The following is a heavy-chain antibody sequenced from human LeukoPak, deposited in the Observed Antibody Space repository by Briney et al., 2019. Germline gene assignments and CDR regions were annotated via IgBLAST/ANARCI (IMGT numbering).Heavy chain of an antibody. V-gene: IGHV3-7*01. J-gene: IGHJ3*02. CDR3: ARYCSSTNCHGAFDI. CDR1: GFTFSNYW. Sequence: GGSLRLSCAASGFTFSNYWMSWVRQAPGKGLEWVANINQDGSEKYYVDSVKGRFTISRDNAKNSLYLQMGSLRAEDTALYYCARYCSSTNCHGAFDIWGQGTMVTVSS. D-gene: IGHD2-2*01. CDR2: INQDGSEK.